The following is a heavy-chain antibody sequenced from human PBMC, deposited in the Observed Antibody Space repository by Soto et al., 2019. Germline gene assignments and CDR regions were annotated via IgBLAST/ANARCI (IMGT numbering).Heavy chain of an antibody. CDR2: ISYDGSNK. D-gene: IGHD3-3*01. J-gene: IGHJ6*02. V-gene: IGHV3-30-3*01. Sequence: GGSLRLSCAASGFTFSSYAMHWDRQAPGKGLEWVAVISYDGSNKYYADSVKGRFTISRDNSKNTLYLQMNSLRAEDTAVYYCARDFGVVHYGMDVWGQGTTVTVS. CDR1: GFTFSSYA. CDR3: ARDFGVVHYGMDV.